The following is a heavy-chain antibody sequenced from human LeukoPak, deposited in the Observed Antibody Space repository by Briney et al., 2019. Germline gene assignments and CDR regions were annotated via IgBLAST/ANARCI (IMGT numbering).Heavy chain of an antibody. D-gene: IGHD1-26*01. CDR3: AKDYAVGADHPDAFDI. CDR2: ISNDGSNK. V-gene: IGHV3-30*18. J-gene: IGHJ3*02. CDR1: GFTFSNYG. Sequence: GGSLRLSCAASGFTFSNYGMHWVRQDPGKGLEWVALISNDGSNKYYEDSVKGRFTISRDNSKNTLYLQMNSLRAEDTAVYYCAKDYAVGADHPDAFDIWGQGTMVTVSS.